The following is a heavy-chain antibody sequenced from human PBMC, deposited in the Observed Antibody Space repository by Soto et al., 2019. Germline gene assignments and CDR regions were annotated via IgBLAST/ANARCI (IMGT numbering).Heavy chain of an antibody. CDR1: GFPFSSYA. CDR3: ARFYYDSSGYLPSPYYYYYGMDV. Sequence: GGSLRLSCAAAGFPFSSYAMSWVRQATGKGLEWVSAISGGGSSTYYADSVKGRFTTSRDNAKNSLYLQMNSLRAEDTAVYYCARFYYDSSGYLPSPYYYYYGMDVWGQGTTVTVSS. D-gene: IGHD3-22*01. V-gene: IGHV3-23*01. CDR2: ISGGGSST. J-gene: IGHJ6*02.